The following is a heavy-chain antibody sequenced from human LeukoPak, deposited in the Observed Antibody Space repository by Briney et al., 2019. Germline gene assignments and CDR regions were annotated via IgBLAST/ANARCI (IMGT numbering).Heavy chain of an antibody. Sequence: GRSLRLSCAASGFTFSSYAMHWVRQAPGKGLEWVAVIWYDGSNKYYADSVKGRFTISRDNSKNTLYLQMNSLRAEDTAVYYCARDGGYSGYDSIFDYWGQGTLVTVSS. CDR2: IWYDGSNK. V-gene: IGHV3-33*08. CDR3: ARDGGYSGYDSIFDY. CDR1: GFTFSSYA. J-gene: IGHJ4*02. D-gene: IGHD5-12*01.